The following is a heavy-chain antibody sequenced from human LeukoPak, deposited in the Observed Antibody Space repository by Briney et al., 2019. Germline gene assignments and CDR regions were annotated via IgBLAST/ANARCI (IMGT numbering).Heavy chain of an antibody. CDR1: GFTFSDYY. D-gene: IGHD1-7*01. J-gene: IGHJ3*02. V-gene: IGHV3-11*04. CDR3: ARNSWYNWNYPHAFDI. CDR2: ISSSGSTI. Sequence: TGGSLRLSCAASGFTFSDYYMSWIRQAPGKGLEWVSYISSSGSTIYYADSVKGRFTTSRDNAKNSLYLQMNSLRAEDTAVYYCARNSWYNWNYPHAFDIWGQGTMVTVSS.